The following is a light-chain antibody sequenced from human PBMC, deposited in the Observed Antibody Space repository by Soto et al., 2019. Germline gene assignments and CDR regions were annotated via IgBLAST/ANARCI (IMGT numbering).Light chain of an antibody. CDR1: QSVSSTY. CDR3: QQYGSSPRT. CDR2: GAS. V-gene: IGKV3-20*01. J-gene: IGKJ1*01. Sequence: EIVLTQSPGTLSLSPGERATLSCRASQSVSSTYLAWYQQKPAQAPRLLIYGASSRATGIPDRFSGSGSGTDFNLTISRLEPEAFAVYYCQQYGSSPRTFGQGTKVEIK.